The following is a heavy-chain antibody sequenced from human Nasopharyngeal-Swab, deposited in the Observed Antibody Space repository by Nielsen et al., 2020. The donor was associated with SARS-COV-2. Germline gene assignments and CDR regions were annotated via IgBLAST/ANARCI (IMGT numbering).Heavy chain of an antibody. CDR2: IYLGDSDT. V-gene: IGHV5-51*01. J-gene: IGHJ4*02. D-gene: IGHD3-16*02. CDR3: ARHRSPGGLIGELSLDY. Sequence: VRQMPGKGLEWMGIIYLGDSDTIYSPSFQGQVAISADMSISTAYLQWSSLKSSDTAMYYCARHRSPGGLIGELSLDYWGQGALVTVSS.